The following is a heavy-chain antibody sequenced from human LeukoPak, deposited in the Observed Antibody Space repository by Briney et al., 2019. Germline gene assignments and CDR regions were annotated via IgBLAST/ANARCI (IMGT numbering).Heavy chain of an antibody. D-gene: IGHD2-15*01. CDR2: ISGSGGST. CDR3: ANGWSPDY. CDR1: GFTFSSYA. V-gene: IGHV3-23*01. J-gene: IGHJ4*02. Sequence: GGSLRLSCAASGFTFSSYAMSWVRQAPGKGLEWVSGISGSGGSTYYADSVKGRLTIFRDNSKNTLYLQMNSLRAEDTAVYHCANGWSPDYWGRGTLVTVS.